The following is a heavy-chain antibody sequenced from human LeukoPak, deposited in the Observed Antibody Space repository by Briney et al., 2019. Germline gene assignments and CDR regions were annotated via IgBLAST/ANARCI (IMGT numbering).Heavy chain of an antibody. CDR2: INPNSGGT. CDR3: ARRSKLRYFDWSHMRGYMDV. Sequence: ASVKVSCKASGYTFTGYYMHWVRQAPGQGLEWMGWINPNSGGTNYAQKFQGRVTMTRDTSISTAYMELSRLRSDDTAVYYCARRSKLRYFDWSHMRGYMDVWGKGTTVTISS. D-gene: IGHD3-9*01. V-gene: IGHV1-2*02. CDR1: GYTFTGYY. J-gene: IGHJ6*03.